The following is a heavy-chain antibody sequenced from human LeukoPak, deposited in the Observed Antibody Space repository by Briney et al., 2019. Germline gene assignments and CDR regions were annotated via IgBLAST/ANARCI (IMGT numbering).Heavy chain of an antibody. Sequence: PSETLPLTCTVSGGSMTSHYWSWIRQPPGKGLEYIGHIYYSGRTYYKPSLQSRVTISVDTSKNHFSLRLTSVTAADTAVYYCARLLDNDSSGYPDTFDVWGQGTMVTVSS. D-gene: IGHD3-22*01. J-gene: IGHJ3*01. CDR2: IYYSGRT. CDR1: GGSMTSHY. V-gene: IGHV4-59*11. CDR3: ARLLDNDSSGYPDTFDV.